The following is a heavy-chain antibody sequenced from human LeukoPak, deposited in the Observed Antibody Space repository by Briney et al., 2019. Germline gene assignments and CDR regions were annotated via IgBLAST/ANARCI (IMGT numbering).Heavy chain of an antibody. V-gene: IGHV3-7*01. D-gene: IGHD1-26*01. CDR1: GFTFSIYW. Sequence: GVSLRLSCAASGFTFSIYWMSWVRPAPGKGWEWVANIEHEGSAQYYADYVKGRFTSSRDSAKSSLYLQMNSLRAEDTAVYYCARGRRLGESTYIYDWGRETLVTV. CDR2: IEHEGSAQ. J-gene: IGHJ4*02. CDR3: ARGRRLGESTYIYD.